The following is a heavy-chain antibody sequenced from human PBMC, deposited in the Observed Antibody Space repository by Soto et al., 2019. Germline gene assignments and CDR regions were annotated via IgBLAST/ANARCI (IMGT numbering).Heavy chain of an antibody. Sequence: EVQLVESGGGLIQPGGSLRLSCAASGFTVSSNYMSWVRQAPGKGLEWVSVIYSGGSTYYADSVKGRFTISRDNSKNTLYLPMNSLRAEDTAVYYCARAELELHYYYYGMDVWGQGTTVTVSS. CDR3: ARAELELHYYYYGMDV. D-gene: IGHD1-7*01. V-gene: IGHV3-53*01. CDR1: GFTVSSNY. CDR2: IYSGGST. J-gene: IGHJ6*02.